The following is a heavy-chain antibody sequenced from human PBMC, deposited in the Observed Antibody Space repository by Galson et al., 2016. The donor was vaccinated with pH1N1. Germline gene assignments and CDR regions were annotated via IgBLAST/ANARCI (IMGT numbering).Heavy chain of an antibody. J-gene: IGHJ4*02. CDR2: INQDGSEK. D-gene: IGHD3-10*02. CDR3: VSSGGTVTTFGSG. CDR1: GFTFSTYW. Sequence: SLRLSCAASGFTFSTYWMHWVRQAPGKGLEWVANINQDGSEKYYVDSVKGRFTISRDNAKNSLYLQMNSLRAEDTAVYYCVSSGGTVTTFGSGWGQGTLVTVSS. V-gene: IGHV3-7*01.